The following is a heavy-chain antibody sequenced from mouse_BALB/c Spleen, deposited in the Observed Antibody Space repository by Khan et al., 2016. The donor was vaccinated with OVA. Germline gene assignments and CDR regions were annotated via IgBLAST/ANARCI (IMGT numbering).Heavy chain of an antibody. CDR1: GYSITSDYA. V-gene: IGHV3-2*02. D-gene: IGHD2-10*02. CDR3: ARVYGGDFDY. CDR2: ISYSGNT. J-gene: IGHJ2*01. Sequence: EVQLQESGPGLVKPSQSLSLTCTVTGYSITSDYAWNWLRQFPGNKLEWMGYISYSGNTKYNPSLKSRISVTRDTSKNQIFLQLNSVTAEDTATYYCARVYGGDFDYWGQGTTLTVSS.